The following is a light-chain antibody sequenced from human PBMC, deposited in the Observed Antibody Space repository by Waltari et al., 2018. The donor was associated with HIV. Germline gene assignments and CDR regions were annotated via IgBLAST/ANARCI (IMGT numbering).Light chain of an antibody. CDR2: WAS. CDR1: QTVLSDSTHKNY. Sequence: SSQTVLSDSTHKNYLSWYQQKPGQPPKLLLYWASARESGVPARFSGSGSATDFTLTITDFQAEDAAIYFCQQYYNTPWTFGQGTRADIK. V-gene: IGKV4-1*01. CDR3: QQYYNTPWT. J-gene: IGKJ1*01.